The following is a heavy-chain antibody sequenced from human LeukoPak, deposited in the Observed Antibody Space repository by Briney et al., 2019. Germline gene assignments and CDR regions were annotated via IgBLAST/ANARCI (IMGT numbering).Heavy chain of an antibody. D-gene: IGHD3-10*01. CDR1: GFTFDDYA. CDR2: ISWNSGSI. CDR3: AKEGFGFPTDY. J-gene: IGHJ4*02. V-gene: IGHV3-9*01. Sequence: GRSLRLSCAASGFTFDDYAMHWVRQAPGKGLEWVSGISWNSGSIGCADSVKGRFTISRDNSKNTLYLQMNSLRAEDTAVYYCAKEGFGFPTDYWGQGTLVTVSS.